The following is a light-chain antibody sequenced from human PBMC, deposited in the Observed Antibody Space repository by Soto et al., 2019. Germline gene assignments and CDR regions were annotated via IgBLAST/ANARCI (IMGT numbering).Light chain of an antibody. J-gene: IGKJ4*01. V-gene: IGKV3-15*01. Sequence: EIVLTQSPVTLSVSPGERATLSCRASQSVGNNFAWYQQKPGQAPRLLIFGTSTRATGVPARFSGSGSGTEFTLTISSLQSEDFAVYYCQQYGDWPLTFGGGAKVEIE. CDR2: GTS. CDR3: QQYGDWPLT. CDR1: QSVGNN.